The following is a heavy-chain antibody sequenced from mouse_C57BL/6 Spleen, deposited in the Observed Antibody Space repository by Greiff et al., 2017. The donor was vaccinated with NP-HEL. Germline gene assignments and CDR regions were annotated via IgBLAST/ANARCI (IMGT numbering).Heavy chain of an antibody. J-gene: IGHJ2*01. Sequence: EVKVVESVAELVRPGASVKLSCTASGFNIKNTYMHWVKQRPEQGLEWIGRIDPANGNTKYAPKFQGKATITADTASNTAYLQLSSLTAEDTAIYYCARGSSYEGLGYWGQGTTLTVSS. CDR1: GFNIKNTY. D-gene: IGHD1-1*01. CDR3: ARGSSYEGLGY. CDR2: IDPANGNT. V-gene: IGHV14-3*01.